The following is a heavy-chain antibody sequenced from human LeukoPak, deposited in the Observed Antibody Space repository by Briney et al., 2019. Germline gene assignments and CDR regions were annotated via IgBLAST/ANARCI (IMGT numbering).Heavy chain of an antibody. Sequence: PSETLSLTCTVSGGFISSSSYYWVWIRQPPGKGLEWIGSLYYTGSTYYNPSLKSRVTISVDTSKNQFSLKLSSVTAADTVVYYCARLINSYAYGFGALDIWGRGTMVTVSS. J-gene: IGHJ3*02. CDR3: ARLINSYAYGFGALDI. D-gene: IGHD3-16*01. CDR2: LYYTGST. CDR1: GGFISSSSYY. V-gene: IGHV4-39*01.